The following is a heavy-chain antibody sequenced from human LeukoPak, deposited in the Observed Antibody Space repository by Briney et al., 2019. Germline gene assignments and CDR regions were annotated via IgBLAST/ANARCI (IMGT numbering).Heavy chain of an antibody. Sequence: ASVKVSCKASGYTFTSYDINWVRQATGQGLEWMGWMNPNSGNTGYAQKLQGRVTMTRNTTISTAYMELSSLRSEDRAVYYCARDFPYYDILTGYRSYYYGMDVWGQGTTVTVSS. CDR1: GYTFTSYD. CDR2: MNPNSGNT. J-gene: IGHJ6*02. V-gene: IGHV1-8*01. CDR3: ARDFPYYDILTGYRSYYYGMDV. D-gene: IGHD3-9*01.